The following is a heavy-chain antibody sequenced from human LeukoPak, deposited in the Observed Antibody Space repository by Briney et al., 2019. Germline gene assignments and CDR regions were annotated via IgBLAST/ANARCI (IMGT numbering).Heavy chain of an antibody. V-gene: IGHV3-7*01. CDR1: GFTFTNYW. CDR2: IKQDGSER. Sequence: GGSLRLSCAVSGFTFTNYWMSWVRQAPGKGLEWVANIKQDGSERYYVDSVKGRFTISRDNAKNSLYLQMNSLRAEDTAVYYCARDRSLASWGQGTLVTVSS. CDR3: ARDRSLAS. J-gene: IGHJ5*02.